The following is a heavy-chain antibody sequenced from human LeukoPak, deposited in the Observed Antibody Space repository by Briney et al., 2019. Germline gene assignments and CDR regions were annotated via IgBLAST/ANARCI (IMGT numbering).Heavy chain of an antibody. CDR2: ISAYNGNT. CDR3: ARDQGGWYDWFDP. D-gene: IGHD6-19*01. V-gene: IGHV1-18*01. J-gene: IGHJ5*02. CDR1: GYTFTSYG. Sequence: ASVKVSCKASGYTFTSYGISWVRQAPGQGLEWMGWISAYNGNTNYAQKLQGRVTMTTDTSTSTDYMELRSLRSDDTAVYYCARDQGGWYDWFDPWGQGTLVTVSS.